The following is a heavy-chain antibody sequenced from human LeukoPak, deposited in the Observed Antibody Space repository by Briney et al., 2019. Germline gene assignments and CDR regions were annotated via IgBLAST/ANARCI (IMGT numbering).Heavy chain of an antibody. CDR2: IIPIFGTA. J-gene: IGHJ6*03. V-gene: IGHV1-69*13. D-gene: IGHD2-21*01. Sequence: ASVKVSCKASGGTFSSYAISWVRQAPGQGLEWRGGIIPIFGTANYAQKFQGRVTITADESTSTAYMELSSLRSEDTAMYYCARTVVANYYYYYYMDVWGKGTTVTVSS. CDR1: GGTFSSYA. CDR3: ARTVVANYYYYYYMDV.